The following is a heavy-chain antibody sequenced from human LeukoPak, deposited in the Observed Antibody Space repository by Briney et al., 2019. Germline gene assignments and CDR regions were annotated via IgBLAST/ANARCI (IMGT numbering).Heavy chain of an antibody. CDR2: ISGSGGTA. CDR1: GFTFSIYA. V-gene: IGHV3-23*01. Sequence: GGSLRLSCAASGFTFSIYAMSWVRQAPGKGLEWVSAISGSGGTAYYADSVKGRFTISRDNSRNTLYLQMNSLRAEDTAVYYCVKSTRTGTWGDAFDIWGQGTMVTVSS. CDR3: VKSTRTGTWGDAFDI. J-gene: IGHJ3*02. D-gene: IGHD7-27*01.